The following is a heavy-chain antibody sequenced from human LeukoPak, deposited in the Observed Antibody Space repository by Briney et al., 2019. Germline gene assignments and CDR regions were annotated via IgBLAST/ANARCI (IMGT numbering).Heavy chain of an antibody. Sequence: SETLSLTCTVSGGSIRSSSYYWGWIRQPPGKGLEWIGSIYYSGSTYYNPSLKSRVTISVDTSKNQFSLKLSSVTAADTAVYYCARVVWGYCSGGSCYWFDPWGQGTLVTVSS. CDR3: ARVVWGYCSGGSCYWFDP. CDR1: GGSIRSSSYY. J-gene: IGHJ5*02. CDR2: IYYSGST. V-gene: IGHV4-39*07. D-gene: IGHD2-15*01.